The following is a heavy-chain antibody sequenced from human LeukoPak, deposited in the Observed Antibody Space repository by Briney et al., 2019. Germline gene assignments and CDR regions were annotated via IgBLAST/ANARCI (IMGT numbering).Heavy chain of an antibody. Sequence: GASVKVSCKASGYTFTSYGISWVRQAPGQGLEWMGWISAYNGNTNYAQKLQGRVTMTRNTSISTAYMELNNLRSEDTAVYYCAKRISAAGKGSWFDPWGQGTLVTVSS. CDR2: ISAYNGNT. CDR1: GYTFTSYG. J-gene: IGHJ5*02. D-gene: IGHD6-13*01. CDR3: AKRISAAGKGSWFDP. V-gene: IGHV1-18*01.